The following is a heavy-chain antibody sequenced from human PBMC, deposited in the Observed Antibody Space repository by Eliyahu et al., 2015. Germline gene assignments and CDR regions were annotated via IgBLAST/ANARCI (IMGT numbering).Heavy chain of an antibody. CDR2: LSGSSGST. CDR1: GFTFSSYA. D-gene: IGHD2-8*02. J-gene: IGHJ4*02. CDR3: AKGGGVVNS. V-gene: IGHV3-23*01. Sequence: EVNLLESGGGLIHLGGSLRLSCVASGFTFSSYAMSWVRQAPGKGLEWVSALSGSSGSTYYADSVKGRFTISRDNSKNILYLQMDSLRADDTAIYYCAKGGGVVNSWGLGTLVTVSS.